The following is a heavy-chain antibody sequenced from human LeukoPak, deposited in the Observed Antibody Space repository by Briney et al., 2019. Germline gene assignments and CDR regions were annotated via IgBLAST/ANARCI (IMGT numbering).Heavy chain of an antibody. V-gene: IGHV3-7*01. CDR1: GFTFSSYW. D-gene: IGHD3-22*01. J-gene: IGHJ4*02. CDR3: ARTLAARHTSGYIDY. Sequence: GGSLRLSCAASGFTFSSYWMSWVRQAPGKGLEWVANIKEDGSEKYYVDSVKGRFTISRDNGKNSLYLQMNSLRAEGTAVYYCARTLAARHTSGYIDYWGQGTLVTVSS. CDR2: IKEDGSEK.